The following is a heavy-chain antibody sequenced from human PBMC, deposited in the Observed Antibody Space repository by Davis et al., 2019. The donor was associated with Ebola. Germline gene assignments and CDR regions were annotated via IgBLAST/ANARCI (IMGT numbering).Heavy chain of an antibody. Sequence: PSETLSLTCTVSGGSISSGDYYWSWIRQPPGKGLEWIGYIYYSGSTYYNPSLKSRVTISVDTSKNQFSLKLSSVTAADTAVYYCASTMSSGWYDYWGQGTLVTVSS. CDR3: ASTMSSGWYDY. V-gene: IGHV4-30-4*01. CDR2: IYYSGST. CDR1: GGSISSGDYY. J-gene: IGHJ4*02. D-gene: IGHD6-19*01.